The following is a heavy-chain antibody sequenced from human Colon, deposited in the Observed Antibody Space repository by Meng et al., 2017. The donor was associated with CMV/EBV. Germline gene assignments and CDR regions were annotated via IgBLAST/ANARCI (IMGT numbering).Heavy chain of an antibody. V-gene: IGHV3-15*01. CDR1: GMTFSNAW. CDR2: IKSKLDGGTT. Sequence: GESLKISCTASGMTFSNAWMSWVRQALGKGLEWIGRIKSKLDGGTTDYAAPVKGRFSLSRDDSKNTLYLQMNSLKTEDTAVYYCAAITAAAVTLYGMDVWGLGTTVTVSS. CDR3: AAITAAAVTLYGMDV. J-gene: IGHJ6*02. D-gene: IGHD6-13*01.